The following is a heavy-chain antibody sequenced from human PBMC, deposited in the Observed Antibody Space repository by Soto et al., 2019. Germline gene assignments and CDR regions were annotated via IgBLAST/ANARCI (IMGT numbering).Heavy chain of an antibody. CDR3: ARAPIE. V-gene: IGHV4-34*09. Sequence: PSETLSLTCAVYGGSFSGYYWSWIRQPPGKGLEWIGYIYYSGSTYHNPSLKSRVTISVDTSKNQFSLKLSSVTAANTAVYYCARAPIEWGQGTLVTVSS. D-gene: IGHD1-26*01. J-gene: IGHJ4*02. CDR2: IYYSGST. CDR1: GGSFSGYY.